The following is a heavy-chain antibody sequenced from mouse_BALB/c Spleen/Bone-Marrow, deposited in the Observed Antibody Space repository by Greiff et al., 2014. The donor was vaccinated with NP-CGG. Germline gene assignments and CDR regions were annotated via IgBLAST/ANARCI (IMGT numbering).Heavy chain of an antibody. Sequence: VQLQQSGPELVKPGASVKISCKASGYTFTDYYINWVKQKPGQGLEWIVWIYPGSGSTKYNEKFKGKATLTVDTSSSTAYMQLSSLTSEDTAVYFCANLGRYAMDYWGQGTSVTVSS. D-gene: IGHD3-1*01. V-gene: IGHV1-84*02. CDR3: ANLGRYAMDY. CDR2: IYPGSGST. CDR1: GYTFTDYY. J-gene: IGHJ4*01.